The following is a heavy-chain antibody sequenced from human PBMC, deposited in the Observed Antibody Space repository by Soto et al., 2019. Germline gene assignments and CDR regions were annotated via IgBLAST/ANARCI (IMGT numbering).Heavy chain of an antibody. D-gene: IGHD2-2*01. J-gene: IGHJ6*02. CDR1: RDSIRNYY. V-gene: IGHV4-30-4*08. CDR2: IYYSGST. CDR3: ARDTTSHSGYYYYGMYV. Sequence: SETLSLTCTVSRDSIRNYYWSWIRQPPGKGLEWIGYIYYSGSTYYNPSLKSRVTISVDTSKNQFSLKLSSVTAADTAVYYCARDTTSHSGYYYYGMYVWGQGTTVTVS.